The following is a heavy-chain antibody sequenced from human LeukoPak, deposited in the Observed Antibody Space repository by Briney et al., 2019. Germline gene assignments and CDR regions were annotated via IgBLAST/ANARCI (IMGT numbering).Heavy chain of an antibody. CDR2: ISSSGSTI. J-gene: IGHJ4*02. CDR1: GFTFSSYE. CDR3: ARDRGGEYVDY. V-gene: IGHV3-48*03. D-gene: IGHD3-16*01. Sequence: TGGSLRLSCAASGFTFSSYEMNWVRQAPGKGLEWVSYISSSGSTIYYADSVKGRFTISRDSAKNSLYLQMNSLRAEDTAVYYCARDRGGEYVDYWGQGTLVTVSS.